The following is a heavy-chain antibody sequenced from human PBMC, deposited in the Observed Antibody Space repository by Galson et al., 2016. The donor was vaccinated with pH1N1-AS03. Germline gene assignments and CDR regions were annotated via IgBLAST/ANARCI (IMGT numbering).Heavy chain of an antibody. CDR3: ARETIRAGEFDL. Sequence: SLRLSCAASGFTFSSHSMHWARQAPDEGLEWVEGISYHGNNKFYAHSVKGRFTISRDSLQNTLDLQMNSLSAEDSAVYFCARETIRAGEFDLWGRGTVVTVSS. V-gene: IGHV3-30-3*01. J-gene: IGHJ3*01. CDR1: GFTFSSHS. D-gene: IGHD1-26*01. CDR2: ISYHGNNK.